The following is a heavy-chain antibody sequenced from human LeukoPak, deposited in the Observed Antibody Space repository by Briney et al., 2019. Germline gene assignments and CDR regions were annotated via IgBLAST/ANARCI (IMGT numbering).Heavy chain of an antibody. CDR3: ARDSLYSGSFSESGY. CDR1: GFRFSNYA. V-gene: IGHV3-23*01. CDR2: ISGSGGYT. Sequence: GGSLRLSCAASGFRFSNYAMSWVRQAPGKGLEWVSSISGSGGYTYYSHSVEGRFTISRDSSKNTLYLEMNNLRAEDTAVYFCARDSLYSGSFSESGYWGQGALVTVSS. J-gene: IGHJ4*02. D-gene: IGHD1-26*01.